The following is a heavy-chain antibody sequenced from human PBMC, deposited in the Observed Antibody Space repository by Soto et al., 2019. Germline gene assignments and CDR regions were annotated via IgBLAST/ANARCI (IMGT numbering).Heavy chain of an antibody. CDR3: AREEEGQMAQIDQ. CDR2: ISTFNGDT. Sequence: GASVKVSCKASGYSFFDYGITWVRQAPGQGLEWMGWISTFNGDTNYAQQFQGRVTMTTDASTSTGYMELRSLRSDDTAVYYCAREEEGQMAQIDQWGQGTLVTVSS. J-gene: IGHJ4*02. D-gene: IGHD5-12*01. V-gene: IGHV1-18*01. CDR1: GYSFFDYG.